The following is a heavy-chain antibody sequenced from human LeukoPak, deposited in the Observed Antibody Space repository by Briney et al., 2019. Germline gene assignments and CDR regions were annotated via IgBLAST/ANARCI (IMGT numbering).Heavy chain of an antibody. Sequence: PGGSLRLSCAASGFTFSSYSMNWVRQAPGKGLEWVSSTSSSSSYIHYADSVKGRFTISRDNAKNSLYLQRNSLRAEDTAVYYCARDSPSGCSGGSCYTPAAFQHWGQGTLVTVSS. CDR2: TSSSSSYI. V-gene: IGHV3-21*01. J-gene: IGHJ1*01. CDR3: ARDSPSGCSGGSCYTPAAFQH. CDR1: GFTFSSYS. D-gene: IGHD2-15*01.